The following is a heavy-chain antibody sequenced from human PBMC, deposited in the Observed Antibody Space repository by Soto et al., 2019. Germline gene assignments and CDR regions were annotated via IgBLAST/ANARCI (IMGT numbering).Heavy chain of an antibody. D-gene: IGHD3-16*02. CDR2: ISAYNGNR. J-gene: IGHJ3*02. V-gene: IGHV1-18*04. CDR1: GYAFSSYG. Sequence: GPEGKKPGASVNLSCKTSGYAFSSYGITWVRQAPGQGLEWMGWISAYNGNRNYAQKFQDRVTMTTDTSTSVAYMELRGLRSDDTAVYYCARVDGGVIPGPCDIWGQGTTVTVSS. CDR3: ARVDGGVIPGPCDI.